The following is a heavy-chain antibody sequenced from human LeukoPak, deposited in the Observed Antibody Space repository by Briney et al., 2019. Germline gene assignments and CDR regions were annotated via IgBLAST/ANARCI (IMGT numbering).Heavy chain of an antibody. D-gene: IGHD5-18*01. CDR1: GFIFDDYV. V-gene: IGHV3-9*01. CDR2: ITWDGYKI. J-gene: IGHJ4*02. CDR3: VKGYSSSWTGYFDS. Sequence: GGSLRLSCEASGFIFDDYVMYWVRQSPGKGLEWVSGITWDGYKIDYVDSVKGRFTISRDNARNSLFLQMNRVRVEDTAFYYCVKGYSSSWTGYFDSWGQGTLVTVAS.